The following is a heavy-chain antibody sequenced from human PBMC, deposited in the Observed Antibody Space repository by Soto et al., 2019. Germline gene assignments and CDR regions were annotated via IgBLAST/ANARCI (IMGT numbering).Heavy chain of an antibody. CDR3: ARDQGGIVVDPLVDY. V-gene: IGHV1-18*01. Sequence: QVQLVQSGAEVKKPGASVRVSCKASGYTFNSYGITWVRQAPGQGLEWMGWINTYDGNTKFAQKFQDRVTMTADTSTRTAYMEVMSLRSDDAAVYYCARDQGGIVVDPLVDYWGQGTLVIVSS. J-gene: IGHJ4*02. CDR1: GYTFNSYG. CDR2: INTYDGNT. D-gene: IGHD2-15*01.